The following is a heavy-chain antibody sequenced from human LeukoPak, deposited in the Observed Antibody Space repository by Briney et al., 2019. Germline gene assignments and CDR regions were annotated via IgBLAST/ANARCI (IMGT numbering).Heavy chain of an antibody. Sequence: GRSLRLSCAASGFTFGSYGMHWVRQAPGKGLEWVANIKPDGSEKYYVDSVKGRFTISRDNAKNSLYLQMNSLRAEDTAVYYCARGGAYWGQGTLVTVSS. CDR2: IKPDGSEK. V-gene: IGHV3-7*01. CDR1: GFTFGSYG. CDR3: ARGGAY. J-gene: IGHJ4*02.